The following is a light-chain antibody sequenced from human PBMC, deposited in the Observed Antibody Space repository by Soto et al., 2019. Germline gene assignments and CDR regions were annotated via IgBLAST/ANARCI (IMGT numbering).Light chain of an antibody. CDR2: YAS. J-gene: IGKJ3*01. CDR1: ESVHRN. CDR3: QHYSNLPPT. Sequence: EMVMTQSPATLSVSPGERVTLSCRASESVHRNLAWYQQKPGQGPSLLTYYASTRATGVPDRFTGSGSGTEFTLTISSLQSEDFGVYHCQHYSNLPPTFGPGTKVEIK. V-gene: IGKV3-15*01.